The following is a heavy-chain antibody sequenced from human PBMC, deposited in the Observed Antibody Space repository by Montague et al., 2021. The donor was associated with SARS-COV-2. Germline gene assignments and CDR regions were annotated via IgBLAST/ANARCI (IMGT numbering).Heavy chain of an antibody. D-gene: IGHD6-13*01. CDR1: GGSISSSSYY. Sequence: SETLSLTCTVSGGSISSSSYYWGWIRQPPGKGLEWIGSIYYSGSTHYNPSLKSRVTISVDTSKNQSSLKLSSVTAADTAVYYCARVGRQQLVRLSGMDVWGQGTTVTVSS. V-gene: IGHV4-39*07. CDR2: IYYSGST. J-gene: IGHJ6*02. CDR3: ARVGRQQLVRLSGMDV.